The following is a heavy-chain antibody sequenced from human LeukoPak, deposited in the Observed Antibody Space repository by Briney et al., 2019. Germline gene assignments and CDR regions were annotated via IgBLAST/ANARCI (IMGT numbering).Heavy chain of an antibody. Sequence: PSETLSLTCAVYGGSFSGYYWSWIRQPPGKGLEWIGSVYHSGSTYYNPSLKSRVTISVDTSKNQFSLKLSSVTAADTAVYYCARDATYDSSGYSFLWGQGTLVTVSS. D-gene: IGHD3-22*01. V-gene: IGHV4-34*01. CDR2: VYHSGST. J-gene: IGHJ4*02. CDR1: GGSFSGYY. CDR3: ARDATYDSSGYSFL.